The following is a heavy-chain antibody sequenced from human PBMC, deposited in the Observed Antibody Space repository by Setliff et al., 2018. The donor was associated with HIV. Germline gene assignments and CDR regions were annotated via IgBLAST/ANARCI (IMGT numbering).Heavy chain of an antibody. J-gene: IGHJ5*02. Sequence: PSETLSLTCSVSGGSIGSHYWSWIRQPPGKGLEWIGYIYNSGNYNPSLKSRVIMAVDTSKNEFSLKLSSVTAADTAVYYCARVFPHPYGNSWFDTWGQGTLVTVSS. CDR1: GGSIGSHY. V-gene: IGHV4-59*11. CDR2: IYNSG. D-gene: IGHD3-16*01. CDR3: ARVFPHPYGNSWFDT.